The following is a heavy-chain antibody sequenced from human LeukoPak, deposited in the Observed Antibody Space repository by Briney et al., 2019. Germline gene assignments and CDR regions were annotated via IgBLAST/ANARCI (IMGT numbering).Heavy chain of an antibody. J-gene: IGHJ4*02. V-gene: IGHV1-18*01. Sequence: ASVKVSCKASGYTFTNYGISWVRQAPGQGLEWMGWISTYNGNTNYAQMLQDRVTMTTDTSTSTAYKEVRSLRSDDAAVYYCAREVRGYSYGRLYYLDYWGQGTLVTVSS. CDR2: ISTYNGNT. CDR3: AREVRGYSYGRLYYLDY. CDR1: GYTFTNYG. D-gene: IGHD5-18*01.